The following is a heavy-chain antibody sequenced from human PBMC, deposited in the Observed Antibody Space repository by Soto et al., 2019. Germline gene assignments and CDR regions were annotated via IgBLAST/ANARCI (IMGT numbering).Heavy chain of an antibody. D-gene: IGHD3-16*01. V-gene: IGHV3-66*01. Sequence: GGSLRLSCAASGFTVSSNYMSWVRQAPGKGLEWVSVIYSGGSTYYADSVKGRFTISRDNSKNTLYLQMNSLRAEDTAVYYCARDRITFGGVYYYYMDVWGKGTTVTLSS. CDR1: GFTVSSNY. J-gene: IGHJ6*03. CDR2: IYSGGST. CDR3: ARDRITFGGVYYYYMDV.